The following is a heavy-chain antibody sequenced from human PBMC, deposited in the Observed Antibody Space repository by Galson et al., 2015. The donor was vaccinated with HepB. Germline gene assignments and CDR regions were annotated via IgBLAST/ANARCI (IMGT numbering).Heavy chain of an antibody. J-gene: IGHJ5*02. V-gene: IGHV3-21*01. CDR3: AREAWIQLWLRLDFDP. CDR2: ISSSSSYI. CDR1: GFTFSSYS. D-gene: IGHD5-18*01. Sequence: SLRLSCAASGFTFSSYSMNWVRQAPGKGLEWVSSISSSSSYIYYADSVKGRFTISRDNAKNSLYLQMNSLRAEDTAVYYCAREAWIQLWLRLDFDPWGQGTLVTVSS.